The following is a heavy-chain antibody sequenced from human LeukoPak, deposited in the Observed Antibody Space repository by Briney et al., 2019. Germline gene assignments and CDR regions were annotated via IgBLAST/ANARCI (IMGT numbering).Heavy chain of an antibody. J-gene: IGHJ4*02. CDR2: IYYSGST. CDR3: AREILWSGYYSSHFDY. D-gene: IGHD3-3*01. V-gene: IGHV4-59*01. Sequence: PLETLSLTCTVSGGSLSSYYWSWIRQPPGKGLEWIGYIYYSGSTNYNPSLKSRVTISIDTSKNQFSLKLTSVTAADTAVYFCAREILWSGYYSSHFDYWGQGTLVTVSS. CDR1: GGSLSSYY.